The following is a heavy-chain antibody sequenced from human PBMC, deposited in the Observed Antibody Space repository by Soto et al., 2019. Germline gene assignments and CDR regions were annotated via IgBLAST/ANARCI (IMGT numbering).Heavy chain of an antibody. Sequence: VASVKVSCKASGYTFTSYAMHWVRQAPGQRLEWMGWINAGNGNTKYSQKFQGRVTITRDTSASTAYMELSSLRSEDTAVYYCARDRPPSYCFDYWGQGTLVTVSS. CDR3: ARDRPPSYCFDY. CDR2: INAGNGNT. J-gene: IGHJ4*02. CDR1: GYTFTSYA. V-gene: IGHV1-3*01. D-gene: IGHD6-6*01.